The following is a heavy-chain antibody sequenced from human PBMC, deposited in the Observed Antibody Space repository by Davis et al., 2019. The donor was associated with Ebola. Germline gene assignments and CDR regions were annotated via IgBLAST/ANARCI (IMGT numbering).Heavy chain of an antibody. Sequence: SETLSLTCTVSGGSISSYYWSWIRQPPGKGLEWIGYIYYSGSTNYNPSLKSRVTISVDTSKNQFSLKLSSVTAADTAVYYCARVGPYYDFWSGYYYYYYGIDVWGQGTTVTVSS. D-gene: IGHD3-3*01. CDR2: IYYSGST. CDR1: GGSISSYY. J-gene: IGHJ6*02. V-gene: IGHV4-59*01. CDR3: ARVGPYYDFWSGYYYYYYGIDV.